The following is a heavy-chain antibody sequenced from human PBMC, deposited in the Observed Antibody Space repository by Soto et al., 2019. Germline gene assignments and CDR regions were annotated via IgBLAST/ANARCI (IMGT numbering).Heavy chain of an antibody. D-gene: IGHD6-13*01. CDR2: IGGDGVTT. V-gene: IGHV3-23*01. Sequence: EVQLLESGGGLVQPGGSLRLSCVASGFTLSNYAMSWVRQAPGKGLEWVSTIGGDGVTTYYADSVKGRFTISRDSSTNTLYMQMNILRAEDTALYYCAKTIRVITAGYGFDPWGQGTLVTVSS. J-gene: IGHJ5*02. CDR3: AKTIRVITAGYGFDP. CDR1: GFTLSNYA.